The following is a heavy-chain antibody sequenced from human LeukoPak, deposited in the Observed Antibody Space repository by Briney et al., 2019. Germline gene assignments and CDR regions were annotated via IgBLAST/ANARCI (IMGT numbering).Heavy chain of an antibody. CDR1: GFTFSSYA. J-gene: IGHJ4*02. D-gene: IGHD1-26*01. V-gene: IGHV3-30*02. CDR2: MRYDGSDE. CDR3: ARDLGLSVGATPFDF. Sequence: GGSLRLSCAASGFTFSSYAMSWVRQAPGKGLGWVAFMRYDGSDEHYADSVQGRFTISRDNSYNTLYLQMNSLRAEDTALYYCARDLGLSVGATPFDFWGQGTLVTVSS.